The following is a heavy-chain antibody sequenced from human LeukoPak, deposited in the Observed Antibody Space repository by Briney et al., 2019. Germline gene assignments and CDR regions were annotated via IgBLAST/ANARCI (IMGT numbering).Heavy chain of an antibody. V-gene: IGHV4-39*01. CDR2: IYYSGST. J-gene: IGHJ6*03. CDR3: ASGGNVRCYYYYMDV. CDR1: GGSISSSSYY. Sequence: PSETLSLTCTVSGGSISSSSYYWGWIRQPPGKELEWIGSIYYSGSTYYNPSLKSRVTISVDTSKNQFSLKLSSVTAADTAVYYGASGGNVRCYYYYMDVWGKGTTVTVSS. D-gene: IGHD4-23*01.